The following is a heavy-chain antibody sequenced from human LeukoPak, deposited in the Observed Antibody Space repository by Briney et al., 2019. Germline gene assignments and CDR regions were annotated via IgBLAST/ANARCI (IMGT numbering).Heavy chain of an antibody. CDR2: ISAYNGNT. CDR3: ARDHSGYSFFWFDP. J-gene: IGHJ5*02. V-gene: IGHV1-18*01. Sequence: ASVKVSCKASGYTFTSYGISWVRQAPGQGLEWMGWISAYNGNTNYAQKLQGRVTMTTDTSASTAYMELRSLRSDDTAMYYCARDHSGYSFFWFDPWGQGTLVTVSS. D-gene: IGHD3-22*01. CDR1: GYTFTSYG.